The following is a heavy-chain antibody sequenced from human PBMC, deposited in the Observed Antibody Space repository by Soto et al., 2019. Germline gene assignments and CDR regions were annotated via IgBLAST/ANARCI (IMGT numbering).Heavy chain of an antibody. CDR3: TTVGDQGDYYYYGMDV. Sequence: EVQLVESGGGLVKPGGSLRLSCAASGFTFSNAWMSWVRQAPGKGLEWVGRIKSKTDGGTTDYAAPVKGRFTISRDDSKNTRYLQMSSLKTEDTAVYYCTTVGDQGDYYYYGMDVWGQGTTVTVSS. D-gene: IGHD3-10*01. CDR1: GFTFSNAW. J-gene: IGHJ6*02. V-gene: IGHV3-15*01. CDR2: IKSKTDGGTT.